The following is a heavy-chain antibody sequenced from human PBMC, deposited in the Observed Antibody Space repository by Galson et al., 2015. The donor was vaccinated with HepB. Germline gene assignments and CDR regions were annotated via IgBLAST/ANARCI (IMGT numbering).Heavy chain of an antibody. CDR1: GGTFSSYA. Sequence: SVKVSCKASGGTFSSYAISWVRQAPGQGLEWMGVIIPIFGTANYAQKFQGRVTITADESTSTAYMELSSLRSEDTAVYYCAGGYRVGVNWFDPWGQGTLVTVSS. J-gene: IGHJ5*02. V-gene: IGHV1-69*13. D-gene: IGHD3-10*01. CDR2: IIPIFGTA. CDR3: AGGYRVGVNWFDP.